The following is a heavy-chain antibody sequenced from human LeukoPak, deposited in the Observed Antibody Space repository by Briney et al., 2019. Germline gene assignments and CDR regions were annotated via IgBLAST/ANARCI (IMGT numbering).Heavy chain of an antibody. Sequence: SETLSLTCRVYVGSFSDYYWSWIREPPGKGLEWIGEINQSGSTNYNPSLKSRVSISVDTSNNQFSLKLSYVTAEDRDVYYCARRFSFEYASGTYYSPFDYWGQGTLVTVSS. V-gene: IGHV4-34*01. D-gene: IGHD3-10*01. CDR2: INQSGST. CDR3: ARRFSFEYASGTYYSPFDY. CDR1: VGSFSDYY. J-gene: IGHJ4*02.